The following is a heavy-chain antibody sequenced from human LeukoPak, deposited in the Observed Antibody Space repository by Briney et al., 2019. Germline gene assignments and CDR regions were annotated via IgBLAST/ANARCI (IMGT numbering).Heavy chain of an antibody. CDR1: GGTFSSYA. CDR2: INPNSGGT. V-gene: IGHV1-2*02. Sequence: ASVKVSCTASGGTFSSYAISWVRQAPGQGLEWMGWINPNSGGTNYAQKFQGRVTMTRDTSISTAYMELSRLRSDDTAVYYCARDLWFGEGYWGQGTLVTVSS. CDR3: ARDLWFGEGY. D-gene: IGHD3-10*01. J-gene: IGHJ4*02.